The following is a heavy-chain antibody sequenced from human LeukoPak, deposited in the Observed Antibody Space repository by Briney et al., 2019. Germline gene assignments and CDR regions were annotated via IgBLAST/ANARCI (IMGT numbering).Heavy chain of an antibody. D-gene: IGHD6-25*01. Sequence: GGSLRLSCAASGFTFSSCWMHWVRQAPGKGLVWVSRISNDGSSTSYADSVKGRFTISRDNGKNTLYLQMNSLRAEDTAAYYCARAGPNIAAVDYWGQGTLVTVSS. V-gene: IGHV3-74*01. CDR2: ISNDGSST. CDR3: ARAGPNIAAVDY. J-gene: IGHJ4*02. CDR1: GFTFSSCW.